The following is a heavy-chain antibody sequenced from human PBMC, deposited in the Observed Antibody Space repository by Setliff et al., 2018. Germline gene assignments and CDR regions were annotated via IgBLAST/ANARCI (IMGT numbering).Heavy chain of an antibody. CDR1: GGSFSGYY. V-gene: IGHV4-34*12. CDR2: IIHSGST. CDR3: ARYDSSGYSENYYFDY. Sequence: KTSETLSLTCAVYGGSFSGYYWSWIRQPPGKRLEWIGEIIHSGSTNYNPSLKSRVTISMDTSKNQFSLKVPSVTAADTAIYYCARYDSSGYSENYYFDYWGQGTLVTVSS. D-gene: IGHD3-22*01. J-gene: IGHJ4*02.